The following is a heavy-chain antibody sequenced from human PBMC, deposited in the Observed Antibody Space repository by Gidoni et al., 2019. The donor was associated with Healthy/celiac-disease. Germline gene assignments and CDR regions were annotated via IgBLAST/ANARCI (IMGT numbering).Heavy chain of an antibody. J-gene: IGHJ4*02. V-gene: IGHV3-9*01. D-gene: IGHD3-22*01. CDR3: AKADLDYYDSSGFAY. Sequence: EVQLVESGGGLVQPGRSLRLSCAASGFTFDDYAMHWVRQAPGKGLEWVSGISWNSGSIGYADSVKGRFTISRDNAKNSLYLQMNSLRAEDTALYYCAKADLDYYDSSGFAYWGQGTLVTVSS. CDR2: ISWNSGSI. CDR1: GFTFDDYA.